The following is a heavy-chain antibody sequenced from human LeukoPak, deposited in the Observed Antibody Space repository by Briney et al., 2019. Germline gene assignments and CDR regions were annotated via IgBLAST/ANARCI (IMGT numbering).Heavy chain of an antibody. V-gene: IGHV3-30*18. CDR2: ISYDGSNK. Sequence: GGSLRLSCAASGFTFDDYAMHWVRQAPGKGLEWVAVISYDGSNKYYADSVKGRFTISRDNSKNTLYLQMNSLRAEDTAVYYCAKEAEDSFDYWGQGTLVTVSS. J-gene: IGHJ4*02. CDR1: GFTFDDYA. CDR3: AKEAEDSFDY. D-gene: IGHD1-14*01.